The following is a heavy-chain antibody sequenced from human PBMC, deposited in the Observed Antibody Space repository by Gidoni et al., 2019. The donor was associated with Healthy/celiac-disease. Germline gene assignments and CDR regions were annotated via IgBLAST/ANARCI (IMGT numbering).Heavy chain of an antibody. J-gene: IGHJ6*02. V-gene: IGHV4-59*01. CDR3: ARVKVDSYGYYYYYGMDV. Sequence: QVQLQESGPGLVKPSETLSLTCTVSGGSISSYYWSWIRQPPGKGLEWIGYIYSSGRTNYNPSLKSRVTISVDTSKNQFSLKLSSVTAADTAVYYCARVKVDSYGYYYYYGMDVWGQGTTVTVSS. D-gene: IGHD5-18*01. CDR1: GGSISSYY. CDR2: IYSSGRT.